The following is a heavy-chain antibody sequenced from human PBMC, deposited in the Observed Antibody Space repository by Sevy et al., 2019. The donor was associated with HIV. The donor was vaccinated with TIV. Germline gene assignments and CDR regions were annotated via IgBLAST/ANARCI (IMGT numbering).Heavy chain of an antibody. CDR3: ARGGGYSSGWSTFDY. Sequence: ASVKVSCKASGYFFTGYYLHWVRQTPGQGLEWMGRINPNSGGTNYAQNFQGRVTMTRDTSISTAYMELSRLRSDDTAVYYCARGGGYSSGWSTFDYWGQGTLVTVSS. CDR2: INPNSGGT. CDR1: GYFFTGYY. V-gene: IGHV1-2*06. J-gene: IGHJ4*02. D-gene: IGHD6-19*01.